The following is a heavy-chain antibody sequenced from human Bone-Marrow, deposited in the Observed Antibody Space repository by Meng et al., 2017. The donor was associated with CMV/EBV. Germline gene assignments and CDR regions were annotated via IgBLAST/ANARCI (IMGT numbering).Heavy chain of an antibody. J-gene: IGHJ6*02. CDR2: INPSGGST. CDR1: GYTFTSYY. D-gene: IGHD5-18*01. V-gene: IGHV1-46*01. CDR3: ARVKILIQYYYYYGMDV. Sequence: ASVKVSCKASGYTFTSYYMHWVRQAPGQGLEWMGIINPSGGSTSYAQKFQGRVTMTRDTSTSTVYMELSSLRSEDTAVYYCARVKILIQYYYYYGMDVWVQGTTVTVSS.